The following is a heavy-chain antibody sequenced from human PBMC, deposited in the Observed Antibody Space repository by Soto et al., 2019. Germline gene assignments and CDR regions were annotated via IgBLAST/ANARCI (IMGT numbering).Heavy chain of an antibody. Sequence: QVQLQESGPGLVKPSQTLSLTCTVSGGSISSGGYYWSWIRQHPGKGLEWIGYIYYSGSTYYNPSLKSLVTISVDTSKNQFSLKLSSVTASDTAVYYCARDLECSGGSSHCGFDYWGQGTLVTVSS. V-gene: IGHV4-31*01. CDR1: GGSISSGGYY. J-gene: IGHJ4*02. CDR3: ARDLECSGGSSHCGFDY. D-gene: IGHD2-15*01. CDR2: IYYSGST.